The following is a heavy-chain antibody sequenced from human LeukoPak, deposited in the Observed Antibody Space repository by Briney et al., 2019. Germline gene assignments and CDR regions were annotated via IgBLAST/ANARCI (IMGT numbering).Heavy chain of an antibody. J-gene: IGHJ4*02. V-gene: IGHV3-74*01. Sequence: GGSLRLSCAASGFTFSSYWMHWVRQVPGKGLVCVSRINIDGTSTSYADSVKGRFTISRDNAKNALYLQMNSLRAEDTAVYYCARGSSGWYGIDYWGQGALVNVSS. CDR2: INIDGTST. CDR3: ARGSSGWYGIDY. D-gene: IGHD6-19*01. CDR1: GFTFSSYW.